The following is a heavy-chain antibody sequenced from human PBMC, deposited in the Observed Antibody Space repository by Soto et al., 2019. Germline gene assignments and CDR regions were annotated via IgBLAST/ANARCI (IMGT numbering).Heavy chain of an antibody. CDR1: GFTFSSYW. V-gene: IGHV3-74*01. D-gene: IGHD4-17*01. J-gene: IGHJ6*02. Sequence: GGSLRLSCAASGFTFSSYWMHWVRQAPGKGLVWVSRINSDGSSTSYADSVKGRFTISRDNAKNTLYLQMSSLRAEDTAVYYCARGLYGGNSGYYYYGMDVWRQGTTVTVSS. CDR3: ARGLYGGNSGYYYYGMDV. CDR2: INSDGSST.